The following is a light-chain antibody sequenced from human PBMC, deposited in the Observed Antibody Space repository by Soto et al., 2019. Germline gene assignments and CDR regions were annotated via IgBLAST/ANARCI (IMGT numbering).Light chain of an antibody. J-gene: IGKJ3*01. Sequence: DIVMTQSPDSLAVSLGERATINCKSSQSVFYSSNNKNYLAWYQQKPGQPPKLLIYWASTRESGVPDRFSGSGSGTDVTLTISSLQAEDVAVYYCQQYYSNPPGITFGPGTKVDIK. CDR3: QQYYSNPPGIT. CDR1: QSVFYSSNNKNY. CDR2: WAS. V-gene: IGKV4-1*01.